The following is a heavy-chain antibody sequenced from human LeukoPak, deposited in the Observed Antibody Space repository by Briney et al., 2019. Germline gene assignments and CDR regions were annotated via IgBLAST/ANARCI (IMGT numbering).Heavy chain of an antibody. CDR2: IRYDGSNK. J-gene: IGHJ4*02. Sequence: GGSLRLSCAAPGFTFSSYGMHWVRQAPGKGLEWVAFIRYDGSNKYYADSVKGRFTISRDNSKNTLYLQMNSLRAEDTAVYYCAKDGSGFNQIDYWGQGTLVTVSS. CDR3: AKDGSGFNQIDY. D-gene: IGHD3-3*01. CDR1: GFTFSSYG. V-gene: IGHV3-30*02.